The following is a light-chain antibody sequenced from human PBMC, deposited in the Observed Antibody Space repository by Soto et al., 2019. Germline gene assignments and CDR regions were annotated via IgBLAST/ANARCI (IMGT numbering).Light chain of an antibody. CDR3: QQSYSTTWT. J-gene: IGKJ1*01. V-gene: IGKV1-5*01. CDR2: GAS. Sequence: DIQMTQSPSTLSASVGDRATITCRASQSVNTWVAWYQQKPGTAPKLLIYGASNLKSGVPSRFSGSGSGTEFTLTISSLQPEDFATYSCQQSYSTTWTFGQGTKVDIK. CDR1: QSVNTW.